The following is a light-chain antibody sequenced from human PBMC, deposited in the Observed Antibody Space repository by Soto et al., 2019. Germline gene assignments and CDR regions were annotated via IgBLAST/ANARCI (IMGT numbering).Light chain of an antibody. CDR3: HSRA. J-gene: IGKJ5*01. V-gene: IGKV1-5*01. Sequence: GDRVTITCRASQSISSWLAWYQQKPGKAPKLLIYDASNLQSGVPPRFSGSGSGTDFTLAISSLQPEDFATYFCHSRAFGQGTRLEI. CDR1: QSISSW. CDR2: DAS.